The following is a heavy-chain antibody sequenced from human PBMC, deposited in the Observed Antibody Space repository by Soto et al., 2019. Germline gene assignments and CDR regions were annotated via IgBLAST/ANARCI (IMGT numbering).Heavy chain of an antibody. CDR1: GYTFTSYD. D-gene: IGHD2-2*01. CDR3: ARPSRYCSSTSCSYYFDY. V-gene: IGHV1-8*01. Sequence: QVQLVQSGAEVKKPGASVKVSCKASGYTFTSYDINWVRQATGQGLEWMGWMNPNSGNTGYAQKFQGSVTMTRNTSISTAYIKLSSLRSEDTAVYYCARPSRYCSSTSCSYYFDYWGQGTLVTVSS. CDR2: MNPNSGNT. J-gene: IGHJ4*02.